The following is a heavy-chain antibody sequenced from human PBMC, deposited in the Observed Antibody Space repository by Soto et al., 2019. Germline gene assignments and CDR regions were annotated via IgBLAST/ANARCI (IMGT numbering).Heavy chain of an antibody. CDR3: AAFLGAYWYFDL. J-gene: IGHJ2*01. D-gene: IGHD1-26*01. V-gene: IGHV4-30-4*01. CDR2: IYNSGTT. Sequence: QVQLQESGPGLVKPSQTLSLTCTVSGGSISSGDYYWSWIRQPPGKGLEWIGYIYNSGTTYYNPSIQSRVTISIDTSKQQFSLKLSSVTAADTGVYYCAAFLGAYWYFDLWGRGTLVTVSS. CDR1: GGSISSGDYY.